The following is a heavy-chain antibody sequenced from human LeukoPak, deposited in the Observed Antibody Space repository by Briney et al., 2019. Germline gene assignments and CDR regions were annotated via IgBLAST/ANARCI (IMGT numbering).Heavy chain of an antibody. D-gene: IGHD4-17*01. CDR3: ARYRYGDSFDY. J-gene: IGHJ4*02. CDR2: IYYSGST. CDR1: GGSISSYY. Sequence: PSETLSLTCTVSGGSISSYYWSWIRQPPGKGLEWIGYIYYSGSTNYNPSLKSRVTISVDTSKNQFSLKLSSVTAADTAVYYCARYRYGDSFDYWGQGTLVTVSS. V-gene: IGHV4-59*01.